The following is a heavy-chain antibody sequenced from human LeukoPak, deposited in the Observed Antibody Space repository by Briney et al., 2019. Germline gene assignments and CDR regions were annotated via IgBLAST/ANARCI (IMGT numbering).Heavy chain of an antibody. V-gene: IGHV3-23*01. CDR3: ARNSGSFYVPPDY. CDR2: ISGSGVAT. D-gene: IGHD1-26*01. CDR1: GFTLSSYA. Sequence: GGSLRLSCAASGFTLSSYAMSWVRQAPGKGLEWVSDISGSGVATYYADSVKGRFTISRDNSKSTLYLQMNSLRAEDTAVYYCARNSGSFYVPPDYWGQGTLITVSS. J-gene: IGHJ4*02.